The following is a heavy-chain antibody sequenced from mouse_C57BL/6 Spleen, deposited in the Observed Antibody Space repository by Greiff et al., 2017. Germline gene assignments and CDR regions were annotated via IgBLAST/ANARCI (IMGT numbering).Heavy chain of an antibody. CDR1: GYAFSSYW. D-gene: IGHD2-4*01. CDR3: ARSKDYDWYFDY. CDR2: IYPGDGDT. V-gene: IGHV1-80*01. J-gene: IGHJ2*01. Sequence: QVQLQQSGAELVKPGASVKISCKASGYAFSSYWMNWVKQRPGKGLEWIGQIYPGDGDTNYNGKFKGKATLTADKSSSTAYMQLSSLTSEDSAVYFCARSKDYDWYFDYWGQGTTLTVSS.